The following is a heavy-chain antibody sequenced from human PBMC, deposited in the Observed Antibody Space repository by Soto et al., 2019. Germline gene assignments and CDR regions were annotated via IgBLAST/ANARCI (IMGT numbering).Heavy chain of an antibody. CDR3: DKQHYEGTGYYYGA. D-gene: IGHD3-22*01. CDR1: GGSFSSSTYY. Sequence: QLQLQESRPGLVKPSETLSLTCTVSGGSFSSSTYYLGWIRQPPGKGLEWLGSMYSGGNTDYNPSLEIRVPVPVDTSKNPFPLPLTTVTAADTAMYYGDKQHYEGTGYYYGAWGQGTLVTVSS. CDR2: MYSGGNT. V-gene: IGHV4-39*02. J-gene: IGHJ5*02.